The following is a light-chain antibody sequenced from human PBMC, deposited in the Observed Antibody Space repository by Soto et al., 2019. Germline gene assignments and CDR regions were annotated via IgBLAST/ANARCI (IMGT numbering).Light chain of an antibody. CDR1: SSNIGSNS. J-gene: IGLJ3*02. CDR3: AAWDDSLNAWV. CDR2: SNN. V-gene: IGLV1-44*01. Sequence: QLVLTQPPSASGTPGQRVTISCSGSSSNIGSNSVNWYQQFPGTAPKLLIYSNNQRSSGVPDRFSGSKSGTSASLAISGLQSEDEADYYCAAWDDSLNAWVFGGGTKLTVL.